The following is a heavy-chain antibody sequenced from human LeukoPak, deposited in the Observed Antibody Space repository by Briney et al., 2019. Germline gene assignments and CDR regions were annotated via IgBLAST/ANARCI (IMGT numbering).Heavy chain of an antibody. CDR3: ARRDGYGAYDI. CDR2: IYHSGST. Sequence: PSETLSHTCTVSGYSISSGYYWGWIRQPPGKGLEWIGSIYHSGSTYYNPSLKSRVTISVDTSKNQFSLKLSSVTAADTAMYYCARRDGYGAYDIWGQGTMVTVSS. CDR1: GYSISSGYY. D-gene: IGHD5-24*01. J-gene: IGHJ3*02. V-gene: IGHV4-38-2*02.